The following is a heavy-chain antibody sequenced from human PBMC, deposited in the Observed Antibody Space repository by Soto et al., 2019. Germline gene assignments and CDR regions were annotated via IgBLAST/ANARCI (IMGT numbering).Heavy chain of an antibody. CDR3: ARGGGYCSSTSCYDPYYYYMDV. CDR1: GGGPLRDYR. Sequence: ASVTVSCQASGGGPLRDYRTTWVRRAPGQGLEWMGGINPSGGTANYAQNFRGRVTMTRDTSTSTVYMELSSLRSEDTAVYYCARGGGYCSSTSCYDPYYYYMDVWGKGTTVTVSS. CDR2: INPSGGTA. J-gene: IGHJ6*03. V-gene: IGHV1-46*03. D-gene: IGHD2-2*01.